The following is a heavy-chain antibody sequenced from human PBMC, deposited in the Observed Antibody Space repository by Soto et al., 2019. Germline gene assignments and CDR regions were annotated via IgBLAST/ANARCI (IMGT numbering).Heavy chain of an antibody. CDR1: GGTFSSYA. CDR2: IIPIFGTA. D-gene: IGHD6-19*01. V-gene: IGHV1-69*12. Sequence: QVQLVQSGAEVKKPGSSVKVSCKASGGTFSSYAISWVRQAPGQGLEWMGGIIPIFGTANYAQKFQGRVTXXAXEXXSTAYMELSSLRSEDTAVYYCASRGLAVYYYGMDVWGQGTTVTVSS. CDR3: ASRGLAVYYYGMDV. J-gene: IGHJ6*02.